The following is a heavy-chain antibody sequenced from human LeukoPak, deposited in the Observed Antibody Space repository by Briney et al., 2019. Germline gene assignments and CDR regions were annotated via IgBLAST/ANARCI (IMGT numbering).Heavy chain of an antibody. CDR2: ISGSGGST. D-gene: IGHD2-2*01. J-gene: IGHJ4*02. CDR3: AKDKVVVPAALVDY. Sequence: PGGSLRLSCAASGFTFSSYAMSWVRHAPGKGLELVSAISGSGGSTYYADSVKGRFTISRDNSKNTLYLQMNSLRAEDTAVYYCAKDKVVVPAALVDYWGQGTLVTVSS. V-gene: IGHV3-23*01. CDR1: GFTFSSYA.